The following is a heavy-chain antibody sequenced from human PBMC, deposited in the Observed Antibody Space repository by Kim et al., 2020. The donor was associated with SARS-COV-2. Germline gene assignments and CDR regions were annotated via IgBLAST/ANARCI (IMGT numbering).Heavy chain of an antibody. J-gene: IGHJ4*02. CDR3: AKDGIVVVTAILDY. Sequence: GKGLEWASAISGSGGSTYYADSVKGRFTISRDNSKNTLYLQMNSLRAEDTAVYYCAKDGIVVVTAILDYWGQGTLVTVSS. D-gene: IGHD2-21*02. CDR2: ISGSGGST. V-gene: IGHV3-23*01.